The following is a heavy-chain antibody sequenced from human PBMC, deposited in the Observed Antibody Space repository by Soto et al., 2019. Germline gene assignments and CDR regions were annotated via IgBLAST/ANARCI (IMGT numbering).Heavy chain of an antibody. Sequence: QVQLVQSGAEVKTPGSSVKVSCKASGGTFSSFLMGWVRQAPGQGLEWMGGIIPVFGTATYAQKFQGRVTITADDSTSTVYMELSGLKSEDTAVYYCILDCTSMSCYGYLGVDAWGQGTTVTVSS. CDR2: IIPVFGTA. D-gene: IGHD2-2*01. CDR1: GGTFSSFL. CDR3: ILDCTSMSCYGYLGVDA. V-gene: IGHV1-69*01. J-gene: IGHJ6*02.